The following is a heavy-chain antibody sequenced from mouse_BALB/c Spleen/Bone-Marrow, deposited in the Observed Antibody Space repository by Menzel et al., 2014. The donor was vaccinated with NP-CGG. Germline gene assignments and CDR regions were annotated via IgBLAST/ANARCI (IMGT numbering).Heavy chain of an antibody. J-gene: IGHJ4*01. CDR1: GYTFTSYW. CDR3: ARGNPLYAMDY. Sequence: VQLQQSGAELAKPGASVKMSCKASGYTFTSYWMHWVKQRPGQGLEWIGYINPSTGYTDYNQKFNDKATLTADKSSSTAYMQLSSLTSKDSAVSYCARGNPLYAMDYWGQGTSVTVSS. CDR2: INPSTGYT. D-gene: IGHD2-1*01. V-gene: IGHV1-7*01.